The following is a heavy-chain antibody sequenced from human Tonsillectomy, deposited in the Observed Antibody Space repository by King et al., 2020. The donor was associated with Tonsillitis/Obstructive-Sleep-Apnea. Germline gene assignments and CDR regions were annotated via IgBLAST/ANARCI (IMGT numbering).Heavy chain of an antibody. Sequence: LQLQESGPGLVKPSETLSLTCTVSGGSISSSSYYWGWIRQPPGKGLEWIGSIYYSGSTYYNPSLKSRVTISVDTSKNQFSLKLSSVTAADTAVYYCARHRDCSSTSCYTRYWYFDLWGRGTLVTVSS. V-gene: IGHV4-39*01. CDR3: ARHRDCSSTSCYTRYWYFDL. J-gene: IGHJ2*01. CDR1: GGSISSSSYY. CDR2: IYYSGST. D-gene: IGHD2-2*02.